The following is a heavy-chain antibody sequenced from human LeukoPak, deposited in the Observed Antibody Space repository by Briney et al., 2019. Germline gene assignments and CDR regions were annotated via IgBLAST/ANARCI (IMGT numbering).Heavy chain of an antibody. CDR2: INAGNGNT. V-gene: IGHV1-3*01. J-gene: IGHJ4*02. Sequence: ASVKVSCKASGYTFTSYAMHWVRQAPGQRLEWMGWINAGNGNTKYSQKFQGRVTITRDTSASTAYMELSSLRSEDTAVYYCAREWDCSGGSCYSDDYWGQGTLVTVSS. D-gene: IGHD2-15*01. CDR1: GYTFTSYA. CDR3: AREWDCSGGSCYSDDY.